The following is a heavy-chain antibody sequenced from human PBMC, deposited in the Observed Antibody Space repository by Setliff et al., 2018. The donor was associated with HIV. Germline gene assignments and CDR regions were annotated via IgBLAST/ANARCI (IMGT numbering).Heavy chain of an antibody. V-gene: IGHV4-59*11. CDR3: ARRPYDSSGGYYYYYMDV. D-gene: IGHD3-22*01. Sequence: SETLSLTCTVSGGSISSHYWSWIRQPPGKGLEWTGYIYYSGSTNYNPSLKSRVTISVDTSKNQFSLKLSSVTAADTAVYYCARRPYDSSGGYYYYYMDVWGKGTTVTVSS. J-gene: IGHJ6*03. CDR2: IYYSGST. CDR1: GGSISSHY.